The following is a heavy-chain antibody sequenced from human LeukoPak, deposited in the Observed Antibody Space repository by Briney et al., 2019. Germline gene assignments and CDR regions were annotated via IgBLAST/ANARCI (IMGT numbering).Heavy chain of an antibody. D-gene: IGHD2-8*02. CDR2: IYYSGTT. CDR1: GGSISGYY. Sequence: SETLSLTCSVSGGSISGYYWSWIRQPPGKGLEWIGYIYYSGTTNYNPSLKSRVTISVDTSKNQFSLKLGSVTAADTAVYYCARRRPSFNPGGVWFDPWGQGTLVTVSS. J-gene: IGHJ5*02. CDR3: ARRRPSFNPGGVWFDP. V-gene: IGHV4-59*12.